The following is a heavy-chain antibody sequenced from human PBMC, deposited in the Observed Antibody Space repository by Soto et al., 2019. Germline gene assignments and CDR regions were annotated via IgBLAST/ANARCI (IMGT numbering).Heavy chain of an antibody. CDR2: IYYSGST. V-gene: IGHV4-39*01. D-gene: IGHD6-13*01. CDR3: ASLYSSSWYVDY. Sequence: QLQLQESGPGLVKPSETLSLTYTVSGGSISSSSYYWGWIRQPPGKGLEWIGSIYYSGSTYYNPYLRRRVTLAVATSKNQFSLKLRSVTAADTAVYYCASLYSSSWYVDYWGQGTLVTVSS. CDR1: GGSISSSSYY. J-gene: IGHJ4*02.